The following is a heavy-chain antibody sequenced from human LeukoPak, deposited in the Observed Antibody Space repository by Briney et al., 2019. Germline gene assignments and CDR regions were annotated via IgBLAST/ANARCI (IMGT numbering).Heavy chain of an antibody. J-gene: IGHJ4*02. CDR1: GFTFSNYW. Sequence: GGSLRLSCEGSGFTFSNYWMSWVRQAPGKGLEWVSYISSSSSTIYYADSVKGRFTISRDNAKNSLYLQMNSLRAEDTAVYYCARAGPDFWSGYSHYWGQGTLVTVSS. CDR2: ISSSSSTI. V-gene: IGHV3-48*01. CDR3: ARAGPDFWSGYSHY. D-gene: IGHD3-3*01.